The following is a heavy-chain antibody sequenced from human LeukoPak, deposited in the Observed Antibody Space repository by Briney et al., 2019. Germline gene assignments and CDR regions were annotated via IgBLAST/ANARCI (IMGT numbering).Heavy chain of an antibody. Sequence: GGSLRLSCAASGFTFSVNSMSWVRQAPGKGLEWVANIKQDGSEKYYVDSVKGRFTISRDNAKNSLYLQMNSLRAEDTAVYYCATWGLRYYFDYWGQGTLVTVSS. V-gene: IGHV3-7*01. CDR3: ATWGLRYYFDY. CDR2: IKQDGSEK. CDR1: GFTFSVNS. D-gene: IGHD1-26*01. J-gene: IGHJ4*02.